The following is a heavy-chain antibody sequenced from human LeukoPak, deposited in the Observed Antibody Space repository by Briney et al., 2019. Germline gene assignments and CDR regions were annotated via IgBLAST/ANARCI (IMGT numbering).Heavy chain of an antibody. V-gene: IGHV1-18*01. J-gene: IGHJ4*02. D-gene: IGHD6-6*01. CDR2: ISAYNGNI. CDR1: GYTFTSYG. CDR3: ARVGIAARRGSFDY. Sequence: ASVKVSCRASGYTFTSYGISWVRQAPGQGLEWMGWISAYNGNINYAQKVQGRVTMTTDTSTSTAYMELRSLRSDDTAVYYCARVGIAARRGSFDYWGQGTLVTVSS.